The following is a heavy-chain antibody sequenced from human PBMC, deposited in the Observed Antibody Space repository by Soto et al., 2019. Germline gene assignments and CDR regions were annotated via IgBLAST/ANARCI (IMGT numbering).Heavy chain of an antibody. V-gene: IGHV4-39*01. Sequence: SETLSLTCTVSGGSISSRSYYWGWIRQPPGKGLEWIGSIYYSGSTYYNPSLKSRVTISVDTSKNQFSLKLSSVTAADTAVYYCARQSGWYRTYYYYGMDVWGQGTTVTVSS. J-gene: IGHJ6*02. D-gene: IGHD6-19*01. CDR3: ARQSGWYRTYYYYGMDV. CDR1: GGSISSRSYY. CDR2: IYYSGST.